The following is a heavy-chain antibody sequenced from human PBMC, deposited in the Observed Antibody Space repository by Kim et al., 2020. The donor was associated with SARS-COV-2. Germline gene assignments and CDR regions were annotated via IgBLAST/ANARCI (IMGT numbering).Heavy chain of an antibody. J-gene: IGHJ3*02. CDR2: INTNTGNP. CDR3: ARDRTFLVDRRFWSGPKGDAFDI. D-gene: IGHD3-3*01. V-gene: IGHV7-4-1*02. Sequence: ASVKVSCKASGYTFTSYAMNWVRQAPGQGLEWMGWINTNTGNPTYAQGFTGRFVFSLDTSVSTAYLQISSLKAEDTAVYYCARDRTFLVDRRFWSGPKGDAFDIWGQGTMVTVSS. CDR1: GYTFTSYA.